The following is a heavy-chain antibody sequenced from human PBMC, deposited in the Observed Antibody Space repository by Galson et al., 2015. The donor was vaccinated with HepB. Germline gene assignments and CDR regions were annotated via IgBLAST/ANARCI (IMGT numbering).Heavy chain of an antibody. CDR3: ADLMYYYDSSGRDAEYFQH. V-gene: IGHV1-69*13. Sequence: SVKVSCKASGYTFTSYGISWVRQAPGQGLEWMGGIIPIFGTANYAQKFQGRVTITADESTSTAYMELSSLRSEDTAVYYCADLMYYYDSSGRDAEYFQHWGRGTLVTVSS. CDR2: IIPIFGTA. CDR1: GYTFTSYG. J-gene: IGHJ1*01. D-gene: IGHD3-22*01.